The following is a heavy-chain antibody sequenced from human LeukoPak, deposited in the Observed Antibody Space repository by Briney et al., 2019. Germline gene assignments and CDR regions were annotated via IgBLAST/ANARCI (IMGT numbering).Heavy chain of an antibody. J-gene: IGHJ4*02. D-gene: IGHD6-19*01. CDR1: GGSISSGSYY. V-gene: IGHV4-61*02. CDR3: ARSPEEWLVYYFDY. Sequence: PSQTLSLTCTVSGGSISSGSYYWSWIRQPAGKGLEWIGRIYTSGSTNYNPSLKSRVTISVDTSKNQFSLKLSSVTAADTAVYYCARSPEEWLVYYFDYWGQGTLVTVSS. CDR2: IYTSGST.